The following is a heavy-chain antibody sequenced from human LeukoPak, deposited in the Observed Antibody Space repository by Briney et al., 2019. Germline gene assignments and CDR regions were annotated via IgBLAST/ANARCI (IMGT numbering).Heavy chain of an antibody. J-gene: IGHJ6*02. CDR3: GKDLHYYVAMDV. V-gene: IGHV3-53*01. Sequence: GGSLRLSCAASGFTVSTNCMIWVRQPPGKGLEWVSVIYNTGSTYNADSVKGRFTISRHNSKNTVYLQMNSLRGEDTALYYCGKDLHYYVAMDVWGQGTTVTVSS. CDR1: GFTVSTNC. D-gene: IGHD3-10*02. CDR2: IYNTGST.